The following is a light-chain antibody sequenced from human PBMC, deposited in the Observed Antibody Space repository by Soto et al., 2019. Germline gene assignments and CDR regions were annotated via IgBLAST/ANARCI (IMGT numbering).Light chain of an antibody. V-gene: IGKV1-5*01. J-gene: IGKJ1*01. Sequence: DIQMTQSPSTLSASVGDRVTITCRASQSISSWLAWYQQKPGKAPKLLIYDASSLESGVPSRFSGSGSGTEFTLTISSLQPDDFATYYCQQSYNTPRTFGKGPRWIS. CDR2: DAS. CDR3: QQSYNTPRT. CDR1: QSISSW.